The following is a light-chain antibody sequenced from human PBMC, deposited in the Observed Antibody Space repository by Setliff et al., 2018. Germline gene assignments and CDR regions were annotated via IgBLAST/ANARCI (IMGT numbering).Light chain of an antibody. Sequence: QSVLTQPASVSGSPGQSITISCSGTSSDVGSYDLVSWYQQHPGKAPKLIIYDVTGRPSGVSDRFSGSKSGNTASLTISGLQAEDEADYYCSSYTNSNTYVFGTGTKGTVL. V-gene: IGLV2-14*03. CDR2: DVT. CDR3: SSYTNSNTYV. J-gene: IGLJ1*01. CDR1: SSDVGSYDL.